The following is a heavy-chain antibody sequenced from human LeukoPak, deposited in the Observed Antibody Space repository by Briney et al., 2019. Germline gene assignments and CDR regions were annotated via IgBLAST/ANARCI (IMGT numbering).Heavy chain of an antibody. J-gene: IGHJ4*02. Sequence: QPWVSWTLSCAAAGFSFSSHVMHWVRQAPGKVMDWVLGISGSGGDTYYADSVKGRFTISRDNSKNTLNLQMNSLRAEDTALYYCAKDQNYESSGYYGGFDYWGQGTLVTDPS. CDR1: GFSFSSHV. V-gene: IGHV3-23*01. D-gene: IGHD3-22*01. CDR2: ISGSGGDT. CDR3: AKDQNYESSGYYGGFDY.